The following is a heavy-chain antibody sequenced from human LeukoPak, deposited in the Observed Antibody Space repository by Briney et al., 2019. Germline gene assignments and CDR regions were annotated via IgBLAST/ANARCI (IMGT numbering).Heavy chain of an antibody. CDR3: ARGGTQSPTD. CDR1: GFTFSNNW. Sequence: PGGSLRLSCAASGFTFSNNWMIWVRQAPGKGLEWVANIKEDGSATYYVDSVKGRFTISRDNAKNSLYLQMNSLRAEDTAVHYCARGGTQSPTDWGPGTLVTVSS. V-gene: IGHV3-7*01. J-gene: IGHJ4*02. CDR2: IKEDGSAT.